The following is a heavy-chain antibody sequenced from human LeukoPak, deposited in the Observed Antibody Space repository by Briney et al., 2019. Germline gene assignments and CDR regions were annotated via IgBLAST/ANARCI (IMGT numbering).Heavy chain of an antibody. V-gene: IGHV4-34*01. D-gene: IGHD3-22*01. CDR2: INHSGST. CDR1: GGSFSGYY. Sequence: PSETLSLTCAVYGGSFSGYYWSWIRQPPGKGLEWIGEINHSGSTNYNPSLKSRVTISVDTSKNQISLKLSSVTAADTAVYYCASGRQYYYDSSGYYVGCVDYWGQGTLVTVSS. CDR3: ASGRQYYYDSSGYYVGCVDY. J-gene: IGHJ4*02.